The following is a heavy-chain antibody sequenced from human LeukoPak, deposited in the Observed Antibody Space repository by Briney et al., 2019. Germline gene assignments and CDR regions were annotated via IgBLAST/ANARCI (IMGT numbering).Heavy chain of an antibody. CDR2: IIPILGTA. J-gene: IGHJ6*03. Sequence: ASVKVSCKASGYTFTDYYLHWVRQAPGQGLEWMGGIIPILGTANYAQKFQGRVTITTDESTSTAYMELSSLRSEDTAVYYCARDLNRADSSSPEYYYYYYYMDVWGKGTTATVSS. V-gene: IGHV1-69*16. CDR1: GYTFTDYY. CDR3: ARDLNRADSSSPEYYYYYYYMDV. D-gene: IGHD6-13*01.